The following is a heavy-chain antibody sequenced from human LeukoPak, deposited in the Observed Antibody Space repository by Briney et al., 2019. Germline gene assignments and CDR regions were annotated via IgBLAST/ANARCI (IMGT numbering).Heavy chain of an antibody. D-gene: IGHD6-19*01. Sequence: GGSLRLSCAASGFTFSSYAMSWVRQAPGKGLEWVSAISGSGGSTYYADSVKGRFTISRDNSKNTLYLQMNSLRAEDTAVYYCAKGQSAYSSGWYAPGYYYYYGMDVWGQGTTVTVS. V-gene: IGHV3-23*01. CDR1: GFTFSSYA. CDR3: AKGQSAYSSGWYAPGYYYYYGMDV. CDR2: ISGSGGST. J-gene: IGHJ6*02.